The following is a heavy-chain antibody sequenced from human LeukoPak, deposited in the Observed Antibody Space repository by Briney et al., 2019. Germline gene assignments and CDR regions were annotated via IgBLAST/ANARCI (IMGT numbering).Heavy chain of an antibody. J-gene: IGHJ6*03. CDR1: GGSFSGYY. D-gene: IGHD6-6*01. CDR2: INHSGST. V-gene: IGHV4-34*01. CDR3: AREELVHYYYYMDV. Sequence: SETLSLTCAVYGGSFSGYYWSWIRQPPGKGLEWIGEINHSGSTNYNPSLKSRVTMSVDTSKNQFSLKLSSVTAADTAVYYCAREELVHYYYYMDVWGKGTTVTVSS.